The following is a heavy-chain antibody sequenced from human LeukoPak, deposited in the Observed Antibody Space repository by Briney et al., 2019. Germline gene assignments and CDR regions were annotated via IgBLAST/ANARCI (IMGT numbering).Heavy chain of an antibody. CDR1: GYTFTSYG. CDR2: ISAYNGNT. V-gene: IGHV1-18*01. Sequence: ASVKVSCKASGYTFTSYGISWVRQAPGQGLEWMGWISAYNGNTNYAQKLQGRVTMTTDTSTSTAYMELRSLRSDDTAVYYCASLTPSLGYCSSTSCYLGYWGQGTLVTVSS. J-gene: IGHJ4*02. CDR3: ASLTPSLGYCSSTSCYLGY. D-gene: IGHD2-2*01.